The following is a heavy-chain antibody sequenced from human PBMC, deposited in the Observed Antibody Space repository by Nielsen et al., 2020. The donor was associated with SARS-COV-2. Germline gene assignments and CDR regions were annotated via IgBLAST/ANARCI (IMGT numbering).Heavy chain of an antibody. J-gene: IGHJ4*02. CDR2: INAGNGNT. CDR3: ARDWGQTGTFPQR. CDR1: GYTFTSYA. D-gene: IGHD1/OR15-1a*01. Sequence: ASVKVSCKASGYTFTSYAMHWVRQAPGQRLEWMGWINAGNGNTKYSQKFQGRVTITRDTSASTAYMELSSLRSEDTAVYYCARDWGQTGTFPQRWGQGTLVTVSS. V-gene: IGHV1-3*01.